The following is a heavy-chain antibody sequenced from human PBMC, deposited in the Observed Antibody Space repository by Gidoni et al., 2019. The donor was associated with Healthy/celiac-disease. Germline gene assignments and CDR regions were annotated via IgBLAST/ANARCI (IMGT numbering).Heavy chain of an antibody. V-gene: IGHV3-21*01. CDR3: ARDWGGSYYVDY. CDR2: ISSSSSYI. J-gene: IGHJ4*02. Sequence: EVQLVESGGGLVKPGGSLRLSCAASGFTFSSYSMNWVRQAPGKGLEWVSSISSSSSYIYYADSVKGRFTISRDNAKNSLYLQMNSLRAEDTAVYYCARDWGGSYYVDYWGQGTLVTVSS. D-gene: IGHD1-26*01. CDR1: GFTFSSYS.